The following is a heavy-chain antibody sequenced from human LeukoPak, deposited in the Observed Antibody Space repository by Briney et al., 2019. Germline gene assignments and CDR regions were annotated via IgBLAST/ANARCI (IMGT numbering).Heavy chain of an antibody. V-gene: IGHV5-10-1*01. CDR3: ARQDSSVATAGDFDY. Sequence: KPGESLRISCKGSGYSFTSYWISWVRQMPGKGPEWMGRIDPSDSYTNYSPSFQGHVTISADKSISTAYLQWSSLKASDTAMYYCARQDSSVATAGDFDYWGQGTLVTVSS. CDR1: GYSFTSYW. CDR2: IDPSDSYT. J-gene: IGHJ4*02. D-gene: IGHD6-13*01.